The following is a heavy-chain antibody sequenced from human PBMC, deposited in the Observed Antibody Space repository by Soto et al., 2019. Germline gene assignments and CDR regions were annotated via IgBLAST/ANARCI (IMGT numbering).Heavy chain of an antibody. D-gene: IGHD6-19*01. CDR2: ISSSSSYI. CDR1: GFTFSSYS. Sequence: GGSLRLSCAASGFTFSSYSMNWVRQAPGKGLEWVSSISSSSSYIYYADSVKGRFTISRDNAKNSLYLQMNSLRAEDTAVYYCARDPVAGVPYGMDVWGQGTTVTVSS. CDR3: ARDPVAGVPYGMDV. V-gene: IGHV3-21*01. J-gene: IGHJ6*02.